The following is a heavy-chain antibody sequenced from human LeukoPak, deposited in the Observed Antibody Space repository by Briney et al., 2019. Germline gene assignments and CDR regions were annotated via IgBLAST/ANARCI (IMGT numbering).Heavy chain of an antibody. CDR3: ARGGCSSTSCYIGADDAFDI. D-gene: IGHD2-2*02. CDR2: IYTSGST. J-gene: IGHJ3*02. CDR1: GGSISSGSYY. V-gene: IGHV4-61*02. Sequence: SQTLSLTCTVSGGSISSGSYYWSWTRQPAGKGLEWIGRIYTSGSTNYNPSLKSRVTISVDTSKNQFSLKLSSVTAADTAVYYCARGGCSSTSCYIGADDAFDIWGQGTMVTVSS.